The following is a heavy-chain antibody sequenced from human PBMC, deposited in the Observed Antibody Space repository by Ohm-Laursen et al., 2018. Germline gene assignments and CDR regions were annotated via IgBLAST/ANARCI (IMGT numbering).Heavy chain of an antibody. CDR3: AKDSAMAALDH. CDR1: GFTFSSYA. J-gene: IGHJ4*02. Sequence: SLRLSCTASGFTFSSYAMTWVRQAPGKGLEWVSYISSSSSTIYYADSVKGRFTISRDNSKNTMYLQMNSLRAEDTAVYYCAKDSAMAALDHWGQGTLVTVSS. CDR2: ISSSSSTI. V-gene: IGHV3-48*01. D-gene: IGHD5-18*01.